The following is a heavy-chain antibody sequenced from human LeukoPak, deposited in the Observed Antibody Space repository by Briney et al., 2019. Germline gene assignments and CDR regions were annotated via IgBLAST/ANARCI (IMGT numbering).Heavy chain of an antibody. Sequence: PGRSLRLSCTASGFTFGDYAMNWVRQAPGKGLEWVGFITGKGYSGTPEYAASVKGRFTISRDDSKSIAYLQMNSLKTEDTAVYYCSRGAYSFTGDSLDYWGQGTLVTVSS. V-gene: IGHV3-49*04. CDR2: ITGKGYSGTP. J-gene: IGHJ4*02. CDR1: GFTFGDYA. CDR3: SRGAYSFTGDSLDY. D-gene: IGHD2-21*01.